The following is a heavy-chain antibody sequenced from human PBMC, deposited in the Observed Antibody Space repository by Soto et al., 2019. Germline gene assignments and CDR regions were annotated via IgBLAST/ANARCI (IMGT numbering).Heavy chain of an antibody. V-gene: IGHV2-5*01. D-gene: IGHD4-17*01. CDR1: GFSLSSSGVG. CDR2: IYWNDDK. Sequence: SGPTLVNPTQTLTLTCTFSGFSLSSSGVGVGWIRQPPGKALEWLALIYWNDDKRYSPSLKSRLTITKDTSKNQVVLIMINMDPVDTATYDCAHSYGHFDYWGQGILVTVSS. CDR3: AHSYGHFDY. J-gene: IGHJ4*02.